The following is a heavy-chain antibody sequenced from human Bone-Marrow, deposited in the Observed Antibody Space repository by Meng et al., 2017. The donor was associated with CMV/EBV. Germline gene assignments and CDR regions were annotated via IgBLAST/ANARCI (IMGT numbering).Heavy chain of an antibody. Sequence: SETLSLTCTVSGGSISSSSYYWGWIRQPPGKGLEWIGSIYYSGSTYYNPSLKSRVTITVDTSQNQFSLKLSSVTAADTAVYYCARDSNQPPFDYWGQGTLVAVSS. CDR3: ARDSNQPPFDY. CDR1: GGSISSSSYY. V-gene: IGHV4-39*07. D-gene: IGHD1-14*01. J-gene: IGHJ4*02. CDR2: IYYSGST.